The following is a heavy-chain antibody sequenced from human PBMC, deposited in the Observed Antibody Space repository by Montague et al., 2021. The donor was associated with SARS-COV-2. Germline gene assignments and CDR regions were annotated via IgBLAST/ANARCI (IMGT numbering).Heavy chain of an antibody. CDR3: ARQPTLPRADY. J-gene: IGHJ4*02. Sequence: SETLSLTCTVSGGSMRSSIDYWGWIRQPPGKGLESIGNIYYTSGSTFXXXSLKSQVTISIDTSKNQMSLNLTSVTAADTAVYYCARQPTLPRADYWGQGFLVTVSS. CDR2: IYYTSGST. CDR1: GGSMRSSIDY. V-gene: IGHV4-39*01.